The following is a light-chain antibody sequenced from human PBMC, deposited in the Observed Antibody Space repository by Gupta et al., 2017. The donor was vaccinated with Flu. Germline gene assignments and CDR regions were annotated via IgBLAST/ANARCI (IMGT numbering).Light chain of an antibody. Sequence: QSGLTQPPSASGDTGQRVTISCSGSSSNIGSNTVNWYQKLPGTAPKLLIYSNNHRPSGVPDRFSGSKSGTSASLAISGLQAEDEADYYCAAWDDSLNRPVFGGGTKLTVL. V-gene: IGLV1-44*01. CDR3: AAWDDSLNRPV. CDR1: SSNIGSNT. CDR2: SNN. J-gene: IGLJ3*02.